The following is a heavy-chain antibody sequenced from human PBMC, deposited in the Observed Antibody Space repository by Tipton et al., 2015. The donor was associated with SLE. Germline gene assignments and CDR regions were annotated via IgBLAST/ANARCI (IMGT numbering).Heavy chain of an antibody. CDR2: IAYDGSFK. J-gene: IGHJ4*02. D-gene: IGHD3-9*01. CDR3: VLTLTWPYFDY. V-gene: IGHV3-30*04. Sequence: RSLRLSCAASGFTFSHYAMHWVRQAPGKGLEWVAVIAYDGSFKFYADSMKGRFTISRDDSKNTLFLQMNSLRAEDTAVYYCVLTLTWPYFDYWGQGTLVTVSS. CDR1: GFTFSHYA.